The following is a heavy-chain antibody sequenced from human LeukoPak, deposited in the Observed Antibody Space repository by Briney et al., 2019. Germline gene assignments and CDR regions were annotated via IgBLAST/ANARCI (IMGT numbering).Heavy chain of an antibody. CDR1: GGSISSYY. CDR3: ARVDGDYVYYFDY. Sequence: SETLSLTCTVSGGSISSYYWSWIRQPPGKGLEWIGYIYYSGSTNYNPSLKSRVTISVDTSKNQFSLKLSSVTAADTAVYYCARVDGDYVYYFDYWDQGTLVTVSS. CDR2: IYYSGST. V-gene: IGHV4-59*01. J-gene: IGHJ4*02. D-gene: IGHD4-17*01.